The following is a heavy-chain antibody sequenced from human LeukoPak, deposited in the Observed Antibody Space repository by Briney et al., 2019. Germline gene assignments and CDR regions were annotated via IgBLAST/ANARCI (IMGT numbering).Heavy chain of an antibody. J-gene: IGHJ4*02. V-gene: IGHV1-69*13. Sequence: SVKVSCTASGGTFSSYAISWVRQAPGQGLEWMGGIIPIFGTANYAQKFQGRVTITADESTSTAYMELSSLRSEDTAVYYCARISTHSKDYYDSSGYYNWGQGTLVTVSS. D-gene: IGHD3-22*01. CDR1: GGTFSSYA. CDR3: ARISTHSKDYYDSSGYYN. CDR2: IIPIFGTA.